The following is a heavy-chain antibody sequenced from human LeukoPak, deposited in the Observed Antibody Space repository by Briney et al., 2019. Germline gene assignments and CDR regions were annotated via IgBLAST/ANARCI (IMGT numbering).Heavy chain of an antibody. CDR3: AKGGYYDSSGYYQNWFDP. Sequence: GGSLRLSCAASGFTFSSYWMSWVRQAPGKGLEWVANIKQDGSEKYYVDSVKGRFTISRDNSKNTLYLQMNSLRAEDTAVYYCAKGGYYDSSGYYQNWFDPWGQGTLVTVSS. J-gene: IGHJ5*02. V-gene: IGHV3-7*05. CDR2: IKQDGSEK. D-gene: IGHD3-22*01. CDR1: GFTFSSYW.